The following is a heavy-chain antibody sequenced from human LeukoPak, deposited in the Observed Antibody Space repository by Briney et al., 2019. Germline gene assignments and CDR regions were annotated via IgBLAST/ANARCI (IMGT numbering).Heavy chain of an antibody. CDR2: ISSSSSTI. Sequence: GGSLRLSCAASGFTFNSYSMNWVRQGQGQGLEGVSYISSSSSTIYYADSVKGRFTISRDNAKNSLYLQMNSLRAEDTAVYYCASGYTMDYWGQGTLVTVSS. J-gene: IGHJ4*02. V-gene: IGHV3-48*01. CDR3: ASGYTMDY. CDR1: GFTFNSYS. D-gene: IGHD6-13*01.